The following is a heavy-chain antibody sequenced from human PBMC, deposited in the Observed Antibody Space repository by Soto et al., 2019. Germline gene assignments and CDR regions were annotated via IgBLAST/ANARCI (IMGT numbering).Heavy chain of an antibody. CDR2: ISWNSGDI. Sequence: EVQLVESGGGSVQPGRSLRLSCAASGFSFDDYGMHWVRQGPGKGLEWVSGISWNSGDIYHADSVKGRFTISRDNAKRSLYLQMNSLRTEDTALYYCAKENDLDRDGPFDYWGQGILVTVSS. D-gene: IGHD2-2*03. CDR1: GFSFDDYG. CDR3: AKENDLDRDGPFDY. V-gene: IGHV3-9*01. J-gene: IGHJ4*02.